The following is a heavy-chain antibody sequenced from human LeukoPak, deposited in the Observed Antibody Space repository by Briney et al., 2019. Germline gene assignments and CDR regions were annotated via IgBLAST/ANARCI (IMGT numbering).Heavy chain of an antibody. CDR2: INPNSGGT. Sequence: GASVKVSCKASGYTFTGYYMHWVRQAPGQGLEWMGWINPNSGGTNYAQKFQGRVTMTRDTSISTAYMELSRLRSDDTAVYYCARDRCGGDCYWWFDPWGQGTLVTVSS. CDR1: GYTFTGYY. CDR3: ARDRCGGDCYWWFDP. V-gene: IGHV1-2*02. D-gene: IGHD2-21*02. J-gene: IGHJ5*02.